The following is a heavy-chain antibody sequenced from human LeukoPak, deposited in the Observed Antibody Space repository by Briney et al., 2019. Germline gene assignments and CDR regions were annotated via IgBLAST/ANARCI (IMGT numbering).Heavy chain of an antibody. CDR1: GGSISSYY. Sequence: PSETLSLTCTVSGGSISSYYWSWIRQPPGKGLEWIGYIYYSGSTNYNPSLKSRVTISVDTSKNQFSLKLSSVTAADTAVYYCARGTYYYGSGSYPDYWGQGTLVTVSS. V-gene: IGHV4-59*01. CDR2: IYYSGST. D-gene: IGHD3-10*01. CDR3: ARGTYYYGSGSYPDY. J-gene: IGHJ4*02.